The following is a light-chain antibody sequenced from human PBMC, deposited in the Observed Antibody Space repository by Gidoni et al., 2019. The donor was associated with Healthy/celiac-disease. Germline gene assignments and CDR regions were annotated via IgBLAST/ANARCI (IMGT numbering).Light chain of an antibody. CDR2: AAS. J-gene: IGKJ2*01. Sequence: IRMTQSPSSFSASTGDRVTITCRASQGISSYLAWYQQKPGKAPKLLIYAASTLQSGVPSRFSGSGSGTDFTLTISCLQSEDFATYYCQQYYSYPRTFGQGTKLEIK. CDR3: QQYYSYPRT. V-gene: IGKV1-8*01. CDR1: QGISSY.